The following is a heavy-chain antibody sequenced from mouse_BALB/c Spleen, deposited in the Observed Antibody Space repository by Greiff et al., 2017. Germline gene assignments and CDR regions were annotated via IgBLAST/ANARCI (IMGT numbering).Heavy chain of an antibody. J-gene: IGHJ4*01. Sequence: DVKLQESGPGLVKPSQSLSLTCTVTGYSITSDYAWNWIRQFPGNKLEWMGYISYSGSTSYNPSLKSRISITRDTSKNQFFLQLNSVTTEDTATYYCARVHYGNYFAYAMDYWGQGTSVTVSS. CDR1: GYSITSDYA. D-gene: IGHD2-1*01. V-gene: IGHV3-2*02. CDR2: ISYSGST. CDR3: ARVHYGNYFAYAMDY.